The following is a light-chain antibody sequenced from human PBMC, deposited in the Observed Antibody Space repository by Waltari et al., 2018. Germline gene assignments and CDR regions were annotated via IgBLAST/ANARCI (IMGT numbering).Light chain of an antibody. CDR2: WAS. CDR3: KKFFITLP. J-gene: IGKJ2*01. CDR1: QSVLYSSNNKNY. V-gene: IGKV4-1*01. Sequence: DIVMTQSPDSLAVSLGERATINCKSSQSVLYSSNNKNYLPWYQQKPGQPPELVIYWASTGESGVPDRFSGTGSGTNFPLPVISLQPEDLAFIYGKKFFITLPFGPGTKLEIK.